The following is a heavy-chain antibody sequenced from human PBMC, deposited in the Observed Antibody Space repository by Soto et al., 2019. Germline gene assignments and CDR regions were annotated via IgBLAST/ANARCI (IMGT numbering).Heavy chain of an antibody. CDR3: ANRNDYGSGSYFPFDH. D-gene: IGHD3-10*01. CDR1: GFTFSGYG. CDR2: ISGSGGST. Sequence: VSLRLSCAASGFTFSGYGMSWVRQAPGKGLEWVSSISGSGGSTYYADSVKGRFTISRDNSKNTLYLQMSSLRAEDTAVYYCANRNDYGSGSYFPFDHWGQGTLVTVSS. J-gene: IGHJ4*02. V-gene: IGHV3-23*01.